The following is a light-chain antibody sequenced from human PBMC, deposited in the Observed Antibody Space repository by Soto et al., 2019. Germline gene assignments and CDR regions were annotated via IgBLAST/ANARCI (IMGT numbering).Light chain of an antibody. V-gene: IGLV2-14*01. CDR3: SSYTSSSTLLYV. J-gene: IGLJ1*01. CDR2: DVS. CDR1: SSDVGGYNY. Sequence: QSALTQPASVSGSPGQSITISCTGTSSDVGGYNYVSWYQQHPGKAPKLMIYDVSNRPSGVSNRFSGSKSGSTASLTISGLQAEDEADYYCSSYTSSSTLLYVFGTGTKLTV.